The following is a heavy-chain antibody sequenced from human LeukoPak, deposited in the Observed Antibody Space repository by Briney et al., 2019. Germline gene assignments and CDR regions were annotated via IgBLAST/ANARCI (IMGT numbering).Heavy chain of an antibody. CDR2: INPSGGST. CDR1: GYTFTSYY. J-gene: IGHJ6*03. Sequence: ASVKVSCKASGYTFTSYYMHWVRQAPGQGLEWMGIINPSGGSTSYAQKFQGRVTMTRDTSTSTVYMELSRLRSDDTAVYYCASEYSSSSVPGPAATRYYYYMDVWGKGTTVTVSS. CDR3: ASEYSSSSVPGPAATRYYYYMDV. V-gene: IGHV1-46*01. D-gene: IGHD6-6*01.